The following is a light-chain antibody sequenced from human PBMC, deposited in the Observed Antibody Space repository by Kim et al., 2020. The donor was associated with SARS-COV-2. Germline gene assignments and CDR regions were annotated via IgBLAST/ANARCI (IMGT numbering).Light chain of an antibody. CDR1: RSNIRIKA. V-gene: IGLV1-44*01. Sequence: GQRVTISCSGNRSNIRIKAVYWYQQPPGSAPKVLIYSDDHRPPGVPDRFSGSKSGTSASLAISGLQSEDEAVYHCATWDATLNGWVFGGGTQLTVL. CDR2: SDD. J-gene: IGLJ3*02. CDR3: ATWDATLNGWV.